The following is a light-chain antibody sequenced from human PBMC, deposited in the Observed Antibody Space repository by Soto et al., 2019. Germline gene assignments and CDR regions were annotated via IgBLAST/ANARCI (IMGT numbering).Light chain of an antibody. CDR3: QQYGSSPLIS. V-gene: IGKV3-20*01. CDR1: QSVSSY. CDR2: GAS. Sequence: EIVLTQSPATLSLSPGERATLSCRASQSVSSYLAWYQQKPGQAPRLLIYGASFRATGMPARFSGSGSGRDFTLTISGLEPEDFAVYYCQQYGSSPLISFGQGTRLEIK. J-gene: IGKJ5*01.